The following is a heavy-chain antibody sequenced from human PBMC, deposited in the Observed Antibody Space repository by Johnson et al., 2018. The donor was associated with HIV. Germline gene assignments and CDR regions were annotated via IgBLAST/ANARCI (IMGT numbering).Heavy chain of an antibody. CDR3: AREGYSSSWQRSEDAFDI. J-gene: IGHJ3*02. Sequence: VQLVESGGGVVQPGRSLRLSCAASGFTVSSNYMSWVRQAPGKGLEWVSVIYSGGSTYYADSVKGRFTISRDSSKNTLYLQMNSLRTEDTAAYYCAREGYSSSWQRSEDAFDIWGQGTMVTVSS. CDR1: GFTVSSNY. D-gene: IGHD6-13*01. V-gene: IGHV3-66*02. CDR2: IYSGGST.